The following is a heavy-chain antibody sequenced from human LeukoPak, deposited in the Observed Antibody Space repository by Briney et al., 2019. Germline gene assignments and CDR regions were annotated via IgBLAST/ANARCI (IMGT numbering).Heavy chain of an antibody. CDR3: TRDGGEGGNSAFDI. CDR2: IRRGTNSYTT. Sequence: GGSLRLSCVASGFTFSDYILDWVRQAPGKGLEWVGRIRRGTNSYTTEYAASVKGRFIISRDDSKNSLYLHMNSLKTEDTAVYHCTRDGGEGGNSAFDIWGQGTMVTVSS. V-gene: IGHV3-72*01. J-gene: IGHJ3*02. CDR1: GFTFSDYI. D-gene: IGHD3-16*01.